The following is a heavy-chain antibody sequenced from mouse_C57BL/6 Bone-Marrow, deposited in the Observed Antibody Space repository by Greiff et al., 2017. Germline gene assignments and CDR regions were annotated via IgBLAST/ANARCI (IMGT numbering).Heavy chain of an antibody. CDR1: GYTFTSYW. Sequence: QVQLQQPGAELVKPGASVKLSCKASGYTFTSYWMQWVKQRPGQGLEWIGEIDPSDSYTNYNQKFKGKATLTVDTSSSTAYMQLSSLTSEDSAVYYCAMEWFYYGNYDAMDYWGQGTSVTVSS. CDR3: AMEWFYYGNYDAMDY. CDR2: IDPSDSYT. J-gene: IGHJ4*01. D-gene: IGHD2-1*01. V-gene: IGHV1-50*01.